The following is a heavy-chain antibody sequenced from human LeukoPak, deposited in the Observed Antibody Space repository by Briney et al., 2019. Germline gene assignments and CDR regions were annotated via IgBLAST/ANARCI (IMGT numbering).Heavy chain of an antibody. Sequence: GGSLRLSCAASGFTFSSYAMSWVRQAPGKGLEWVSAISGSGGSTYYADSVKGRFTISRDNSKNTLFLQMNSLRAEDTAVYYCAKDGLWFGESDYFDYWGQGTLVTVSS. CDR2: ISGSGGST. CDR3: AKDGLWFGESDYFDY. CDR1: GFTFSSYA. D-gene: IGHD3-10*01. J-gene: IGHJ4*02. V-gene: IGHV3-23*01.